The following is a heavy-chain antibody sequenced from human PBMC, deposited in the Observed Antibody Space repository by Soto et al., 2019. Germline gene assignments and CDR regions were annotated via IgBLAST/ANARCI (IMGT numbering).Heavy chain of an antibody. D-gene: IGHD6-13*01. J-gene: IGHJ4*02. CDR1: GGTFSSYT. Sequence: QVQLVQSGAEVKKPGSSVKVSCKASGGTFSSYTISWVRQAPGQGLEWRGRSIPILGIANYAQKLQGRVTITADKSTSTAYMELSSLRSEDTAVYYCASGSGYSSSWYYYYFDYWGQGTLVTVSS. V-gene: IGHV1-69*02. CDR3: ASGSGYSSSWYYYYFDY. CDR2: SIPILGIA.